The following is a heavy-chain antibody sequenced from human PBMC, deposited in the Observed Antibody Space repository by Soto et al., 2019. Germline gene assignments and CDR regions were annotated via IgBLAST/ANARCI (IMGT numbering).Heavy chain of an antibody. V-gene: IGHV3-23*01. J-gene: IGHJ4*02. CDR3: AKGRGSGWAWYFDN. CDR1: GFTFKESA. CDR2: ISNTGAST. Sequence: EVRLLEAGGGLKQPGGSLRLSSAASGFTFKESAMNWVRQEPGKGLEWVASISNTGASTWYAESVRGRLSISRDNSNNTLYLQMHSLRGEDTAVYYCAKGRGSGWAWYFDNWGQGTLVTVSS. D-gene: IGHD6-19*01.